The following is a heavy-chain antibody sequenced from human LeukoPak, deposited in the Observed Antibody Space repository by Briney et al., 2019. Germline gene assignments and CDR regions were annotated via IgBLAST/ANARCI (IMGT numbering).Heavy chain of an antibody. CDR3: ATGYYYDRSGYN. V-gene: IGHV3-53*01. Sequence: GGSLRLSCAASGFTVSNAYMTWVRQAPGKGLEWVSLINRSGSTYYLDSVKGRFTISRDNSKNMLYLQMNSLRAEDTAVYYCATGYYYDRSGYNWGQGTLVTVSS. CDR2: INRSGST. CDR1: GFTVSNAY. J-gene: IGHJ4*02. D-gene: IGHD3-22*01.